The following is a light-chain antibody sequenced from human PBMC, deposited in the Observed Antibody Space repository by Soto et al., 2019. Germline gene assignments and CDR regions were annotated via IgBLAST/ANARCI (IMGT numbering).Light chain of an antibody. Sequence: QSVLTQPASVSGSPGQSITISCTGASSDIGGYNHVSWYQQHPGKAPKLIIYNVSHRPSGVSTRFSGSKYGNTASLIIAGLQAEDEADYFCSSYTNTSPHVIFGRGTKLTVL. CDR2: NVS. V-gene: IGLV2-14*03. J-gene: IGLJ2*01. CDR3: SSYTNTSPHVI. CDR1: SSDIGGYNH.